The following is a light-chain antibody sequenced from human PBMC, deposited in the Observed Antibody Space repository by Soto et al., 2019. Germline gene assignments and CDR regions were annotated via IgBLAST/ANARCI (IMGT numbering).Light chain of an antibody. CDR2: TTN. V-gene: IGLV1-44*01. CDR3: AAWNDSLNGVV. Sequence: QSALTQPPSASGTPGQRVTISCSGSRSNIGSKTLNWYQQVPGSAPKLLIYTTNQRPSGVPDRFSASKSGTSASLAISGLQSEDEADYYCAAWNDSLNGVVFGGGTKVTVL. J-gene: IGLJ2*01. CDR1: RSNIGSKT.